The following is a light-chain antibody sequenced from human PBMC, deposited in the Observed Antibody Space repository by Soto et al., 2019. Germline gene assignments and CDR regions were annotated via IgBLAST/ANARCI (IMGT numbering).Light chain of an antibody. J-gene: IGLJ1*01. V-gene: IGLV2-8*01. CDR2: EVT. Sequence: QSALTQPPSASXXPGQSVTISCTGTSGDIGGYNYVSWYQQHPGKAPNLMIYEVTKRPLGVPDRFSGSKSVNTASLTVSGLQAEDEADYYCSSYAGSNNPYVFGTGTKLTVL. CDR3: SSYAGSNNPYV. CDR1: SGDIGGYNY.